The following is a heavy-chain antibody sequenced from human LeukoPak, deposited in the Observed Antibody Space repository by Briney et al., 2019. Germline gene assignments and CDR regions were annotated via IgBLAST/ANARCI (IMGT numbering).Heavy chain of an antibody. Sequence: PAETLSLTCTVSGGSISSYYWSWIRQPAGKGLEWIGRIYTSGSTNYNPSLKSRVTMSVDTSKNQFSLKLSSVTAADTAVYYCARVKEGWAGHRDFDYWGQGTLVTVSS. D-gene: IGHD6-19*01. J-gene: IGHJ4*02. CDR3: ARVKEGWAGHRDFDY. CDR1: GGSISSYY. V-gene: IGHV4-4*07. CDR2: IYTSGST.